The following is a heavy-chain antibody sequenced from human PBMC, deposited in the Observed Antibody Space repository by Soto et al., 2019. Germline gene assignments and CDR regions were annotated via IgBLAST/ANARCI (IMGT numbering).Heavy chain of an antibody. V-gene: IGHV4-59*11. CDR2: IYHSGPT. J-gene: IGHJ4*02. CDR1: GGSISSHY. D-gene: IGHD4-4*01. Sequence: PSEALSLTCTVSGGSISSHYWSWVRQPSGKGLEWIGYIYHSGPTIYNPSLKSRVTISLDTAKDQFSLELSSMTAADTAVYYCARAEYRGSNYRGPLDSWGQGTLVTVSS. CDR3: ARAEYRGSNYRGPLDS.